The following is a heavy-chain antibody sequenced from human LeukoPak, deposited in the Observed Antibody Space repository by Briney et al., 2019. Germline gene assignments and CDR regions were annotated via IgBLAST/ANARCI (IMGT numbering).Heavy chain of an antibody. V-gene: IGHV3-23*01. CDR1: GFTFSSYA. J-gene: IGHJ4*02. CDR3: AKQLGYCSDGSCYSPY. Sequence: GGSLRLSCAASGFTFSSYAMSWVRQAPGKGLEWVSAISGSGGSTYYADSVKGRFTISRDSSKNTLYLQMNSLRAEDTAVYYCAKQLGYCSDGSCYSPYWGQGTLVTVSS. D-gene: IGHD2-15*01. CDR2: ISGSGGST.